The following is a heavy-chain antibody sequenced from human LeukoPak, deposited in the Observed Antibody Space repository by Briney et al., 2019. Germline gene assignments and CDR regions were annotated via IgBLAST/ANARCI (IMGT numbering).Heavy chain of an antibody. CDR3: AKALWFGEFSSFDY. V-gene: IGHV3-21*01. Sequence: GGSLRLSCAASGFTFSSYSMNWVRQAPGKGLEWVSSISSSSSYIYYADSVKGRFTISRDNSKNTLYLQMNSLRAEDAAVYYCAKALWFGEFSSFDYWGQGTLVTVSS. D-gene: IGHD3-10*01. CDR1: GFTFSSYS. CDR2: ISSSSSYI. J-gene: IGHJ4*02.